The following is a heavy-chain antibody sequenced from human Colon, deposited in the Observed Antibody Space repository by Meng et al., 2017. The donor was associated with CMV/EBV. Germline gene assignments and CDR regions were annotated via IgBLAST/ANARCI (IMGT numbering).Heavy chain of an antibody. CDR3: ARGQFLHYFDD. CDR1: GVTFSDSV. J-gene: IGHJ4*02. D-gene: IGHD2/OR15-2a*01. Sequence: GESQKISCVVSGVTFSDSVMSWVRQAPGKGLEWVAAISSRGDKRDYADSVKGRFTISRDNFRNTVILQMSSMKVEDTAVYYCARGQFLHYFDDWGRGTLVTVSS. CDR2: ISSRGDKR. V-gene: IGHV3-23*01.